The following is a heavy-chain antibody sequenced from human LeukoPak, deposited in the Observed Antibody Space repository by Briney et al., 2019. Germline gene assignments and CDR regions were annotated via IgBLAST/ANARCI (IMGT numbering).Heavy chain of an antibody. CDR3: ARGIVVVVAATYPHMRVGY. V-gene: IGHV1-2*02. CDR2: INPNSGGT. Sequence: SVKVSCKASGYTFTGYYMHWVRQAPGQGLAWMGWINPNSGGTSYAQKFQGRVTMTRDTSISTAYMELSRLRSDDTAVYYCARGIVVVVAATYPHMRVGYWGQGTLVTVSS. J-gene: IGHJ4*02. D-gene: IGHD2-15*01. CDR1: GYTFTGYY.